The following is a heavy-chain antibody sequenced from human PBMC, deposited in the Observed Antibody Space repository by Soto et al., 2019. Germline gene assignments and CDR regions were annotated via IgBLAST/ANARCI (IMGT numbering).Heavy chain of an antibody. V-gene: IGHV4-39*01. CDR2: MYYGVST. D-gene: IGHD3-3*02. Sequence: QLQLQESGPGLVKPSETLSLTCTVSGSSISSSGYYWGWIRQPPGKGLEWIGSMYYGVSTYYNPSLKSRVTVSVDASKNQFSLNLSAVTAADTAVYYCARLPSRHLVDYWGQGTLVTVSS. CDR1: GSSISSSGYY. CDR3: ARLPSRHLVDY. J-gene: IGHJ4*02.